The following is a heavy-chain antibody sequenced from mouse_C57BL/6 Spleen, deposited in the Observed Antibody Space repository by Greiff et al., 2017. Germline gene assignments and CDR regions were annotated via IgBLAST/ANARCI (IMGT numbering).Heavy chain of an antibody. CDR2: IDPSDSYT. J-gene: IGHJ2*01. V-gene: IGHV1-59*01. Sequence: VQLQQPGAELVRPGTSVKLSCKASGYTFTSYWMHWVKQRPGQGLEWIGVIDPSDSYTNYNQKFKGKATLTVDTSSSTAYMQLSSLTSEDSAVYYCAIGNYDYGTGIDYWGQGTTLTVSS. CDR3: AIGNYDYGTGIDY. D-gene: IGHD2-4*01. CDR1: GYTFTSYW.